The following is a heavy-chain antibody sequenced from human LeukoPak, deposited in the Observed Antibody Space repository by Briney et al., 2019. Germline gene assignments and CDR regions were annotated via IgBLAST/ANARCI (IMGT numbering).Heavy chain of an antibody. J-gene: IGHJ4*02. CDR1: GGSISSYY. V-gene: IGHV4-59*08. Sequence: SSETLSLTCTVSGGSISSYYWSWIRQPPGKGLEWIGYIYYSGSTNYNPSLKSRVTISVDTSKNQFSLKLSSVTAADTAVYYCARLAIVGATTRFDYWGQGTLVTVSS. CDR2: IYYSGST. CDR3: ARLAIVGATTRFDY. D-gene: IGHD1-26*01.